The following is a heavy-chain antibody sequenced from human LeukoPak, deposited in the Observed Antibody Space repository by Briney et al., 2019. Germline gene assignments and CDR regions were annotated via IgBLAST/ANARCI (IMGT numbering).Heavy chain of an antibody. CDR3: ARAPLSSGWYRY. CDR1: GGSISSYY. CDR2: IYYSGST. D-gene: IGHD6-19*01. Sequence: SETLSLTCTVSGGSISSYYWSWIRQPPGKGLEWIGYIYYSGSTIYNPSLKSRVTISVDTSKNQFSLKLSSVTAADTAVYYCARAPLSSGWYRYWGQGTLVTVSS. V-gene: IGHV4-59*08. J-gene: IGHJ4*02.